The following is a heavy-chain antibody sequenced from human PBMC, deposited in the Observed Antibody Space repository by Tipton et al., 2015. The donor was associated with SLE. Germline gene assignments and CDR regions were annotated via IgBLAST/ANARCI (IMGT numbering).Heavy chain of an antibody. D-gene: IGHD1-1*01. CDR1: LYSIGSGFY. J-gene: IGHJ5*01. Sequence: TLSLTCTVSLYSIGSGFYWDWVRQAPGKGLEWVATMHHNGSTYYNPSLRSRVAVSMDTSRNQFSLRLKSVTAADTAVYYCATGHFDFWGREGWSPSPQ. CDR2: MHHNGST. V-gene: IGHV4-38-2*02. CDR3: ATGHFDF.